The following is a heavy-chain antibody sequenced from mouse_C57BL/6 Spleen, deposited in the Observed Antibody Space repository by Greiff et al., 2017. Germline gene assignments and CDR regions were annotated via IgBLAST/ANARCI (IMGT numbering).Heavy chain of an antibody. CDR3: ARYIRDGYYFDY. Sequence: EVQGVESGGGLVQPGGSLSLSCAASGFTFTDYYMSWVRQPPGKALEWLGFIRNKANGYTTEYSASVKGRFTISRDNSQSILYLQMNALRAEDSATYYCARYIRDGYYFDYWGQGTTLTGSS. D-gene: IGHD2-3*01. J-gene: IGHJ2*01. CDR2: IRNKANGYTT. V-gene: IGHV7-3*01. CDR1: GFTFTDYY.